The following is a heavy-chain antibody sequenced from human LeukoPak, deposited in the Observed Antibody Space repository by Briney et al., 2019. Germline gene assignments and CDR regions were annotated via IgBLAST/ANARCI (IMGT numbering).Heavy chain of an antibody. CDR2: IYHSGST. Sequence: SETLSLTCTVSGGSIGSGGYYWSWIRQPPGKGLEWIGYIYHSGSTYYNPSLKSRVTISVDRSKNQFSLKLSSVTAADTAVYYCARVKSSGWSLQVGFDYWGQGTLVTVSS. CDR1: GGSIGSGGYY. J-gene: IGHJ4*02. V-gene: IGHV4-30-2*01. CDR3: ARVKSSGWSLQVGFDY. D-gene: IGHD6-19*01.